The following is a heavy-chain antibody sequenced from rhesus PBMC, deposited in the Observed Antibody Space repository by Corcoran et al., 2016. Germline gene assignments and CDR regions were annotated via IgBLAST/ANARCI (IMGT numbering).Heavy chain of an antibody. CDR3: TRFYSGSWNGLDS. Sequence: EVQLVESGGGLVQPGGSLRLSCAASGFTFSSSDMRGVRRAPGKGLGGVSYISFTGKTIYYADSVKGRFTISRDNAKNSLSLQMSSLRAEDTAVYYCTRFYSGSWNGLDSWGQGVVVTVSS. D-gene: IGHD3-16*01. CDR1: GFTFSSSD. V-gene: IGHV3-136*01. J-gene: IGHJ6*01. CDR2: ISFTGKTI.